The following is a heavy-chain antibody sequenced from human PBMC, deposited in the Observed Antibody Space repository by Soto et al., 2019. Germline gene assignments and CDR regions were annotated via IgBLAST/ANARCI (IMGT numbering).Heavy chain of an antibody. V-gene: IGHV4-39*01. CDR3: ARRPRAAPFDD. J-gene: IGHJ4*02. Sequence: QLQLQESGPGLVKPSETLSLTCTVSGGSISSRRHYWGWLRQPPRKGLEWIGNIFYSGTTYYNPSLKNRITISVDTSKNQFSLKLSSVTAADTAVYYCARRPRAAPFDDWGQGTLVTVSS. CDR2: IFYSGTT. D-gene: IGHD6-13*01. CDR1: GGSISSRRHY.